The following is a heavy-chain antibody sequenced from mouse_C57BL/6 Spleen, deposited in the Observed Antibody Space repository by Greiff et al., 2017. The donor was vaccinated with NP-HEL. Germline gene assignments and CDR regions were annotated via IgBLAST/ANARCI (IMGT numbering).Heavy chain of an antibody. J-gene: IGHJ3*01. CDR2: IYPGSGST. CDR1: GYTFTSYW. V-gene: IGHV1-55*01. D-gene: IGHD3-2*02. Sequence: VQLQQSGAELVKPGASVKMSCKASGYTFTSYWITWVKQRPGQGLEWIGDIYPGSGSTNYNEKFKSKATLTVETSSSTAYMQLSSLTSEDSAVDDCARGVAQAEWFAYWGQGTLVTVSA. CDR3: ARGVAQAEWFAY.